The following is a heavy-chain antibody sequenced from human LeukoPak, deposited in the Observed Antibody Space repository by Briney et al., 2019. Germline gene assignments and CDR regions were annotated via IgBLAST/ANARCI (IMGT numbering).Heavy chain of an antibody. CDR2: IYYTGAT. CDR1: GGSIGTNY. D-gene: IGHD2-15*01. J-gene: IGHJ5*02. V-gene: IGHV4-59*08. Sequence: SETLSLTCTVSGGSIGTNYWTWIRQPPGKGLEYIGYIYYTGATNYNPSLKSRVTMSVDTSKNQFSLKLSSVTAADTAVYYCARHGEYCSGGSCYTGWFDPWGQGTLVTVSS. CDR3: ARHGEYCSGGSCYTGWFDP.